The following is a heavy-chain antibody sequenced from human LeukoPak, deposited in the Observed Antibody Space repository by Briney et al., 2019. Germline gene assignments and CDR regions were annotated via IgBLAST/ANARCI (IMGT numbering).Heavy chain of an antibody. CDR2: LSGSGDGT. Sequence: GGSLRLSCEVSGITLSNYGMSWVRQAPGKGLEWVAGLSGSGDGTNYADSVQGRFTISRDNPKNTLYLQMNSLRAEDTAVYFCAKRGVVIRVFLVGFHKEAYYFDSWGQGALVTVSS. V-gene: IGHV3-23*01. CDR1: GITLSNYG. J-gene: IGHJ4*02. D-gene: IGHD3-10*01. CDR3: AKRGVVIRVFLVGFHKEAYYFDS.